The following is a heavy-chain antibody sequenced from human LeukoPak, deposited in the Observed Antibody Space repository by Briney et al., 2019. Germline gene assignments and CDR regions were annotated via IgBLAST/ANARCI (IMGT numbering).Heavy chain of an antibody. CDR2: IYYSGST. J-gene: IGHJ6*03. Sequence: PSETLSLTCTVSGGSISSYYWSWIRQPPGKGLEWIGYIYYSGSTNYNPSLKSRVTISVDTSKNQFSLKLSSVTAADTAVYYCAREQEMATWNGRFDYYYYYYMDVWGKGTTVTISS. D-gene: IGHD5-24*01. CDR1: GGSISSYY. CDR3: AREQEMATWNGRFDYYYYYYMDV. V-gene: IGHV4-59*01.